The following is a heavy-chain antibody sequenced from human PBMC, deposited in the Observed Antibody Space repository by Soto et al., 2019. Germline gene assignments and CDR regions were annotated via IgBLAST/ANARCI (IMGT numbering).Heavy chain of an antibody. CDR1: GGSISXYY. Sequence: ETLSLTCTVSGGSISXYYWSWIRQPPGKGLEWIGYIYYSGSTNYNPSLKSRVTISVDTSKNQFSLKLSSVTAADTAVYYCARGGGYDNTMFDYWGQGTLVTVSS. D-gene: IGHD5-12*01. V-gene: IGHV4-59*08. J-gene: IGHJ4*02. CDR3: ARGGGYDNTMFDY. CDR2: IYYSGST.